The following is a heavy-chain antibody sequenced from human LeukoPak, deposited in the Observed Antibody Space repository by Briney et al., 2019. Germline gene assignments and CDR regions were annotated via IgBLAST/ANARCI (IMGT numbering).Heavy chain of an antibody. Sequence: GGSLRLSCAASGFTFTSYAMSWVRQAPGKGLEWVSTISGSGGSSYYADSVKGRFTISRDNSKNTLYLQMNSLRAEDTAVYYCARGASGTKYYFDYWGQGTLVTVSS. D-gene: IGHD1-26*01. CDR2: ISGSGGSS. CDR1: GFTFTSYA. CDR3: ARGASGTKYYFDY. V-gene: IGHV3-23*01. J-gene: IGHJ4*02.